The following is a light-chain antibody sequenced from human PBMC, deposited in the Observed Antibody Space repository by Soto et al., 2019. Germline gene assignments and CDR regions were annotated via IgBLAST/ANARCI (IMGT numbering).Light chain of an antibody. Sequence: QSALTQPRSVSGSPGQSVTISCTGTTGDVGAYNFVSWYQFHPDKAPKLMIYDANKRPSGVPDRFSASKSGNTASLTISGLQAEDGADYYCCSYAGSFTWVFGGGTKLTVL. J-gene: IGLJ3*02. CDR1: TGDVGAYNF. V-gene: IGLV2-11*01. CDR2: DAN. CDR3: CSYAGSFTWV.